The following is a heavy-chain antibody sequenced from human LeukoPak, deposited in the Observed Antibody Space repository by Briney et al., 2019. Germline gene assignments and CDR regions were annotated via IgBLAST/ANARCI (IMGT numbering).Heavy chain of an antibody. CDR2: IKQDGSEK. CDR3: ARDLGYYDSSGYTLFQH. V-gene: IGHV3-7*01. J-gene: IGHJ1*01. D-gene: IGHD3-22*01. CDR1: GFTFSSYW. Sequence: PGGSLRLSCAASGFTFSSYWMSWVRQAPGKGLEWVANIKQDGSEKYYVDSVKGRFTISRDNAKNSLYLQMNSLRAEDTAVYYCARDLGYYDSSGYTLFQHWGQGTLVTVSS.